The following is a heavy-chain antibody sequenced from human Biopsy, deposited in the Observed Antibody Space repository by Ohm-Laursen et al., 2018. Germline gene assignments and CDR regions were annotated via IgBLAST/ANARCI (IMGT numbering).Heavy chain of an antibody. J-gene: IGHJ6*02. V-gene: IGHV1-46*01. D-gene: IGHD2-21*01. CDR3: ARESPLRLGVCGAIRCFKEVFGMDV. CDR2: VNPVAEAT. CDR1: GYNFGNYY. Sequence: SVKVSCKVYGYNFGNYYINWVRKVPGQGLEWLGVVNPVAEATMYAQKFQDRITLTRDASTNTVYMDLTSLTSEDTAVYYCARESPLRLGVCGAIRCFKEVFGMDVWGQGTTVIVSS.